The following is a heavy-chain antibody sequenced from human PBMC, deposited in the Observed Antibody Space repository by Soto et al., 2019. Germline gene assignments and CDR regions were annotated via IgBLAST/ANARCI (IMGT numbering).Heavy chain of an antibody. Sequence: ASVKVSCKASGYTFTRYTMNWVRQAPGERLEWMGWINPDNGNTKSSQKFQDRVIITRDTSASTAYMDLSSLRSEDTAVYYCARGIATGQLDPWGQGTLVTVSS. CDR2: INPDNGNT. V-gene: IGHV1-3*01. CDR3: ARGIATGQLDP. J-gene: IGHJ5*02. CDR1: GYTFTRYT. D-gene: IGHD2-15*01.